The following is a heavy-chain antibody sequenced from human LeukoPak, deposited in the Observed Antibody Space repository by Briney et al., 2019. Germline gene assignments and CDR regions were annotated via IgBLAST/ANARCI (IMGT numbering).Heavy chain of an antibody. CDR3: ARTYDFWSGYQDYYYYYYGMDV. CDR2: ISAYNGNT. V-gene: IGHV1-18*01. Sequence: ASVKVSCKASGYTFTSYGISCVRQAPGQGLEWMGWISAYNGNTNYAQKLQGRVTMTTDTSTSTAYMELRSLRSDDTAVYYCARTYDFWSGYQDYYYYYYGMDVWGQGTTVTVSS. J-gene: IGHJ6*02. CDR1: GYTFTSYG. D-gene: IGHD3-3*01.